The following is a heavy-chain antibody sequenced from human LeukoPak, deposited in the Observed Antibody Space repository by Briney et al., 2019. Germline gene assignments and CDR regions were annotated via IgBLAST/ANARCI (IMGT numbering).Heavy chain of an antibody. Sequence: ASVKVSCKASGYTFTGYYMHWVRQATGQGLEWMGWINPNSGGTNYAQKFQGRVTMTRDTSISTAYMELSRLRSDDTAVYYCARFPETTTYYYYYMDVWGKGTTVTVSS. CDR2: INPNSGGT. CDR3: ARFPETTTYYYYYMDV. V-gene: IGHV1-2*02. CDR1: GYTFTGYY. D-gene: IGHD4-11*01. J-gene: IGHJ6*03.